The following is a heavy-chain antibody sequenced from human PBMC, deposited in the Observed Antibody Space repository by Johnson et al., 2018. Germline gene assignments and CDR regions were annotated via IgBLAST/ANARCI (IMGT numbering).Heavy chain of an antibody. D-gene: IGHD2-2*01. CDR3: ARWMSCGRTSFYAGAFDI. CDR2: IYPGDSDT. Sequence: VQLVQSGAEVTKPGESLKISCKGSVYSFTSYWIGWVRQLPGKGLEWMGIIYPGDSDTSYSPSFQGQVTISAAKSISTAYLQWGSLKASDNAVFYCARWMSCGRTSFYAGAFDIWGQGTMVAVSS. CDR1: VYSFTSYW. V-gene: IGHV5-51*03. J-gene: IGHJ3*02.